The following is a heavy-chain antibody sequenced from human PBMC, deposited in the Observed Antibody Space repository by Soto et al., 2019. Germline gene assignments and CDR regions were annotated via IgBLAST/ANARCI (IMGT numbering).Heavy chain of an antibody. V-gene: IGHV1-8*01. CDR3: ARDRYYYDSSGYYGY. CDR1: GYTFTSYD. D-gene: IGHD3-22*01. CDR2: MNPNSGDT. Sequence: GASVKVSCTASGYTFTSYDIXWVRHATGQGLEWMGWMNPNSGDTYYPGSVKGRFTISRDNSKNTLYLQMNSLRAEDTAVYYCARDRYYYDSSGYYGYWGQGTLVTVSS. J-gene: IGHJ4*02.